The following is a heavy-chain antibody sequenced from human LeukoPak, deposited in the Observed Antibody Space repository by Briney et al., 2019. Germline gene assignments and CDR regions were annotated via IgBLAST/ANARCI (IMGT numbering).Heavy chain of an antibody. V-gene: IGHV1-69*02. D-gene: IGHD3-22*01. Sequence: GASVKVSCKASGGTFSSYTISWVRQAPGQGLEWMGRIIPILGIANYAQKFQGRVTITADKSTSTAYMELSSLRSEDTAVYYCARASPVGSGYYYFDYWGQGTLVTDSS. J-gene: IGHJ4*02. CDR3: ARASPVGSGYYYFDY. CDR1: GGTFSSYT. CDR2: IIPILGIA.